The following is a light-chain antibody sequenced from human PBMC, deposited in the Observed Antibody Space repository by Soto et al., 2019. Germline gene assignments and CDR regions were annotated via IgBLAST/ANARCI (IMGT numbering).Light chain of an antibody. CDR2: GAS. V-gene: IGKV3-20*01. CDR1: QSVSSSY. Sequence: EIVLTQSPGTLSLSPGERATLSCRASQSVSSSYLAWYQQKPGQAPRLLIYGASSRATGIPDRFSGSGSGTDFPVTISRLEPEDFAVYYCHQYGSSPVTFGPGTKVDIK. J-gene: IGKJ3*01. CDR3: HQYGSSPVT.